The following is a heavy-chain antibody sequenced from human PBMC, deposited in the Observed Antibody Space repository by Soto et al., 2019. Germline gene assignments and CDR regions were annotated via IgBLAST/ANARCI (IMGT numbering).Heavy chain of an antibody. J-gene: IGHJ6*03. Sequence: HPGGSLRLSCAASGFTVSSNYMSWVRQAPGKGLEWVSVIYSGGSTYYADSVKGRFTISRDNSKNTLYLQMNSLRAEDTAVYYCARTNSSGWLYYYYYYMDVWGKGTTVTVSS. D-gene: IGHD6-19*01. V-gene: IGHV3-66*01. CDR1: GFTVSSNY. CDR2: IYSGGST. CDR3: ARTNSSGWLYYYYYYMDV.